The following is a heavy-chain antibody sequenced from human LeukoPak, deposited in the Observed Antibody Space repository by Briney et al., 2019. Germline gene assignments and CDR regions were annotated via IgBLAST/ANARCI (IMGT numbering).Heavy chain of an antibody. D-gene: IGHD2-21*02. V-gene: IGHV3-64*01. CDR2: ISSNGGST. J-gene: IGHJ3*02. Sequence: GSLRLSCAASGFTFSSYAMHWVRQASGKGLEYVAAISSNGGSTYYANSVKGRFTISRDNSKNTLYLQMGSLRAEDMAVYYCARAECGGDCYLYAFDIWGQGTMVTVSS. CDR3: ARAECGGDCYLYAFDI. CDR1: GFTFSSYA.